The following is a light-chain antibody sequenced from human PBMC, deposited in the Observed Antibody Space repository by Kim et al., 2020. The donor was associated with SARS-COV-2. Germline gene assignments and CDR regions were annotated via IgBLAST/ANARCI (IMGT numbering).Light chain of an antibody. CDR2: AAS. CDR1: QSIRSY. V-gene: IGKV1-39*01. CDR3: QQSYSTPRT. Sequence: VSVGDRVSITCRASQSIRSYLNWYQQKPGKAPKLLIYAASSLQSGVPSRFSGSGSGTDFTLTISSLQPEDFATYYCQQSYSTPRTFGQGTKVDIK. J-gene: IGKJ1*01.